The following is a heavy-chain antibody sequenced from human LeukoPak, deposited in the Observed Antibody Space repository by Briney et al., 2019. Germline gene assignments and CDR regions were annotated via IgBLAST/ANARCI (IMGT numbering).Heavy chain of an antibody. D-gene: IGHD3-10*01. CDR1: GFTFSIYG. J-gene: IGHJ4*02. CDR2: ISDDGRNK. Sequence: PGGSLRLSCAASGFTFSIYGMHWVRQAPGKGLEWVAVISDDGRNKYYAESVKGRITISRDNSKNTLYLQMNSLRAEDTAVYYCATGVSGATWGQGTLVTVSS. V-gene: IGHV3-30*03. CDR3: ATGVSGAT.